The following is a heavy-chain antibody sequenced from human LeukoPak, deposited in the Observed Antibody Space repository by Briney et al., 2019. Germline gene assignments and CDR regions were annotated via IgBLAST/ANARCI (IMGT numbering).Heavy chain of an antibody. CDR2: IRSKANSCAT. V-gene: IGHV3-73*01. CDR1: GFTFSGSA. CDR3: ARAPVGYYYYYYMDV. Sequence: GGSLRLSCAASGFTFSGSAMHWVRQASGKGLEWVGRIRSKANSCATAYAASVKGRFTISRDNAKNSLYLQMNSLRAEDTAVYYCARAPVGYYYYYYMDVWGKGTTVTISS. J-gene: IGHJ6*03.